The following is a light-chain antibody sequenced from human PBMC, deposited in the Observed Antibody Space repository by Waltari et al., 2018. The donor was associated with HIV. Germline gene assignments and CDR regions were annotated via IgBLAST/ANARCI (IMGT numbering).Light chain of an antibody. Sequence: DIQMTQSPSTLSASVGDRVTITCRASQSVNTWLAWYQQKPGQAPKILIYKASTLETGVPSRFSGSGSGTEFTPTISSLQPDDFATYYCQQYHTYRTFGQGTRLEL. J-gene: IGKJ1*01. V-gene: IGKV1-5*03. CDR1: QSVNTW. CDR3: QQYHTYRT. CDR2: KAS.